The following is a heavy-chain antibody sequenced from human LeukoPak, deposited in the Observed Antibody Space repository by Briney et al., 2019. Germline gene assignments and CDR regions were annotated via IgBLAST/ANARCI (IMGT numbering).Heavy chain of an antibody. J-gene: IGHJ5*02. CDR3: AREEDYSNYWSWFDP. CDR2: IYTSGST. Sequence: SETLSLTCTVSGGSISSSSYYWGWIRQPPGKGLEWIGRIYTSGSTNYNPSLKSRVTMSVDTSKNQFSLKLSSVTAADTAVYYCAREEDYSNYWSWFDPWGQGTLVTVSS. CDR1: GGSISSSSYY. D-gene: IGHD4-11*01. V-gene: IGHV4-39*07.